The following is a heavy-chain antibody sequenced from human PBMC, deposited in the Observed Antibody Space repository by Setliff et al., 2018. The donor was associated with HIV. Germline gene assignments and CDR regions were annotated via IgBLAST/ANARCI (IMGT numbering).Heavy chain of an antibody. V-gene: IGHV3-23*01. Sequence: PGGSLRLSCAASGFSFSDFDIHWVRQAPGKGLEWVSAISGSGSYTYYAGSVKGRFTISRDNSKNTLYLQMNSLRAEDTAVYYCAKDSSKIVATINGGYFDSWGQGALVTVSS. CDR3: AKDSSKIVATINGGYFDS. CDR2: ISGSGSYT. CDR1: GFSFSDFD. J-gene: IGHJ4*02. D-gene: IGHD5-12*01.